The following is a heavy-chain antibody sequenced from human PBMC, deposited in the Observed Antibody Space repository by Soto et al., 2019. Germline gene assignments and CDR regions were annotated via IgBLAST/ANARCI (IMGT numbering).Heavy chain of an antibody. D-gene: IGHD2-15*01. Sequence: EVQLLESGGGLVQPGGSLRLSCAASGFTVSSYAMSWVRQAPGKGLEWVSVISGSGGSTYSADSVKSRFTISRDNSKNTLDLQMNSLRAEDTAGYYCAKRTVVWDFDLWGRGTLVTVSA. CDR3: AKRTVVWDFDL. CDR2: ISGSGGST. V-gene: IGHV3-23*01. CDR1: GFTVSSYA. J-gene: IGHJ2*01.